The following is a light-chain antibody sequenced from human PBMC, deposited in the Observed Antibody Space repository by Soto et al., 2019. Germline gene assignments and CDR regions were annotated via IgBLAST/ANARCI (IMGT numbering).Light chain of an antibody. Sequence: EIVLTQSPGTLSLSPGERATLSCRASQSVSSSYLAWYQQKPGQAPRLLIYGASSRATGIPDRFSGSGSGTDFTLTISRLGPEDFAVYYCQQYGSSPQTFGQGTEV. V-gene: IGKV3-20*01. CDR1: QSVSSSY. CDR2: GAS. CDR3: QQYGSSPQT. J-gene: IGKJ1*01.